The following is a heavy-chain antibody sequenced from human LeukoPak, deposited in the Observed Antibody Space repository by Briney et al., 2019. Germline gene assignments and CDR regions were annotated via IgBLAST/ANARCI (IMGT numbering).Heavy chain of an antibody. Sequence: SETLSLTCPVSGGSMRSRGYYWGWLRQPPVMGLEWIGSISYSGSTNFNPSLKSRVSILEDTSKNQVSLKLSSGTAADTAVYYCYTTSGGRPHWGQGTLVTVSS. J-gene: IGHJ4*02. D-gene: IGHD2-2*02. CDR1: GGSMRSRGYY. V-gene: IGHV4-39*01. CDR2: ISYSGST. CDR3: YTTSGGRPH.